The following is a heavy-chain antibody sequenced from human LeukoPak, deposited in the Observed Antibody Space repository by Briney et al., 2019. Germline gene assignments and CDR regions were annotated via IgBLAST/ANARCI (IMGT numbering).Heavy chain of an antibody. D-gene: IGHD6-6*01. CDR3: ARSRRSPAAYYYYGMDV. CDR1: GGTFSSYA. CDR2: IIPIFGTA. Sequence: ASVNVSCKASGGTFSSYAISWVRQAPGQGLEWMGGIIPIFGTANYAQKFQGRVTITADESTSTAYMELSSLRSEDTAVYYCARSRRSPAAYYYYGMDVWGQGTTVTVSS. V-gene: IGHV1-69*13. J-gene: IGHJ6*02.